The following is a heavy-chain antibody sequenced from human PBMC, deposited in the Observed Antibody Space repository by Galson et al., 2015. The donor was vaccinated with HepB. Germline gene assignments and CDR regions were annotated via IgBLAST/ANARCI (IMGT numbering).Heavy chain of an antibody. J-gene: IGHJ4*02. CDR3: AKDRVPDSRWNIDY. Sequence: SLRLYCAGSGFSFSTYTINWVRQAPGKGLEWVSGIYGSGSSKFYADSVKGRFAISSDNSKDTVYLQMNSLRAEDTALYYCAKDRVPDSRWNIDYWGQGTMVIVSS. V-gene: IGHV3-23*01. D-gene: IGHD1/OR15-1a*01. CDR2: IYGSGSSK. CDR1: GFSFSTYT.